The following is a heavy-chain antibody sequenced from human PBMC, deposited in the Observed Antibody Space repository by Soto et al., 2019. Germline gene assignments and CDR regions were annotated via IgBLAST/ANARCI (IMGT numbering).Heavy chain of an antibody. CDR1: GGSISSYY. V-gene: IGHV4-59*01. Sequence: SETLSLTCTVSGGSISSYYWSWVRQPPGKGLEWIGYIYYSGSTNYNPSLKSRVTISVDTSKNQFSLKLNSVTAADTAVYYCARGGQYQLLYWGQGTLVTVSS. D-gene: IGHD2-2*01. J-gene: IGHJ4*02. CDR3: ARGGQYQLLY. CDR2: IYYSGST.